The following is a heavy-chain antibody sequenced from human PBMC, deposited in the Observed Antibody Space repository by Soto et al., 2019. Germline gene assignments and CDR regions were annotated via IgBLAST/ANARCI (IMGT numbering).Heavy chain of an antibody. CDR1: GGSISSYY. CDR3: ARSDYGDYFDY. J-gene: IGHJ4*01. D-gene: IGHD4-17*01. CDR2: IYYSGST. V-gene: IGHV4-59*01. Sequence: TLSLTCTVSGGSISSYYWSWIRQPPGKGLEWIGYIYYSGSTNYNPSLKSRVTISVDTSKNQFSLKLSSVTAADTAVYYCARSDYGDYFDYWGQGTLVTVSS.